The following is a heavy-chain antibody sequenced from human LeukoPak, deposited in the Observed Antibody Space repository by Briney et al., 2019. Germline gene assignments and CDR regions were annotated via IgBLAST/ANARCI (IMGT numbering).Heavy chain of an antibody. V-gene: IGHV4-59*08. J-gene: IGHJ6*02. D-gene: IGHD3-22*01. CDR1: GGSISGYY. CDR3: ARHRSVVIVAGMDV. Sequence: SETLSLTCTVSGGSISGYYWSWIRQPPGKGLEWIGYIYYSGTTNYNPSLKSRVTISVDTSKNQFSLKLSFVTAAGTAVYYCARHRSVVIVAGMDVWGQGATVTVSS. CDR2: IYYSGTT.